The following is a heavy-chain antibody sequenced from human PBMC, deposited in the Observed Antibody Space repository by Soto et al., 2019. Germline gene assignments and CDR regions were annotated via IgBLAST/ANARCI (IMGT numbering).Heavy chain of an antibody. CDR1: GYTFTSYD. V-gene: IGHV1-8*01. D-gene: IGHD6-19*01. CDR3: ARVVRKWLVRDYYYGMDV. Sequence: QVQLVQSGAEVKKPGASVKVSCKASGYTFTSYDINWVRQAPGQGLEWMGWMNPNSGNTGYAQKFQGRVTMTRNTSISTAYMELRSQRSEDTAVYYCARVVRKWLVRDYYYGMDVWGPGTTVTVSS. CDR2: MNPNSGNT. J-gene: IGHJ6*02.